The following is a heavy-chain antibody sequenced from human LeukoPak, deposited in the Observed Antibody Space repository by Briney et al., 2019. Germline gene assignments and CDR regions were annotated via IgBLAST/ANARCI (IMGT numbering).Heavy chain of an antibody. CDR1: GFTFSRYA. D-gene: IGHD6-13*01. CDR3: AKDPIAAAGTGYFQH. J-gene: IGHJ1*01. CDR2: ISGSGGST. V-gene: IGHV3-23*01. Sequence: GGSLRLSCAASGFTFSRYAMSWVRQAPGKGLEWVSGISGSGGSTYYADSVKGRFTISRDNSKNTLYLQLNSLRAEDTAVYYCAKDPIAAAGTGYFQHWGQGTLVTVSS.